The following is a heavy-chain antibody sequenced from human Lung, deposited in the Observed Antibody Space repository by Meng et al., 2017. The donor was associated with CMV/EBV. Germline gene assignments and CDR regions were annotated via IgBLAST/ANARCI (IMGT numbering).Heavy chain of an antibody. J-gene: IGHJ4*02. CDR3: ARQMKLRGGYCSSTSCYALDD. Sequence: KVSCKASGYSFTSYCIGWVRQMPGKGLEWMGIIYPGDSDTRYSPSFQGQVTISSAKSTSTAYLQWSSLKASDTAMYYCARQMKLRGGYCSSTSCYALDDWGQGXLVTVSS. CDR2: IYPGDSDT. CDR1: GYSFTSYC. V-gene: IGHV5-51*01. D-gene: IGHD2-2*01.